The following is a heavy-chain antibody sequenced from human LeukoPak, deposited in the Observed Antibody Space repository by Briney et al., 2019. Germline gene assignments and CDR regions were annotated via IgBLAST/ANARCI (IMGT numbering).Heavy chain of an antibody. D-gene: IGHD2-21*01. V-gene: IGHV4-39*01. CDR2: IYYSGST. CDR1: VDSISSSSYY. Sequence: KPSETLSLTFTVSVDSISSSSYYWGWFRQPPGKGLDWIGRIYYSGSTYYNPSLKSRVTISVDTSKNQFSLKLSSVTAADTAVYYCARQGADLVLLKLNWFDPWGQGTLVTVPS. J-gene: IGHJ5*02. CDR3: ARQGADLVLLKLNWFDP.